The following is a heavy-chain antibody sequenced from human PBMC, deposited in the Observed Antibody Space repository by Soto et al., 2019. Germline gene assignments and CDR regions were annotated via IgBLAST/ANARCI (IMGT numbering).Heavy chain of an antibody. J-gene: IGHJ4*02. CDR1: GYTFTSYY. D-gene: IGHD1-26*01. V-gene: IGHV1-46*01. CDR2: INPSGGNT. CDR3: ARGATQLELFDY. Sequence: ASVKVSCKASGYTFTSYYMHWVRQAPGQGLEWMGIINPSGGNTNDAQKFQGRVTMTRDTSTSTVNMELSSLRSEDTAVYYCARGATQLELFDYWGQGTLVTVSS.